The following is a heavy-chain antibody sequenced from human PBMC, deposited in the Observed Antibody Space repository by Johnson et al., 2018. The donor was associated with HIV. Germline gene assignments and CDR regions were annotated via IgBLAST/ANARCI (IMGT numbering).Heavy chain of an antibody. V-gene: IGHV3-30*18. CDR2: ISYDGSNK. CDR1: GFTFSSYV. D-gene: IGHD5-18*01. J-gene: IGHJ3*02. CDR3: AKLQHSYGYAAFDI. Sequence: QVQLVESGGGVVQPGRSLRLSCAASGFTFSSYVMHWVRQAPGKGLEWVAVISYDGSNKYYAASVRGRFTISRDNSKNTLYLQMNSLRAEDTAVYYCAKLQHSYGYAAFDIWGQGTMVTVSS.